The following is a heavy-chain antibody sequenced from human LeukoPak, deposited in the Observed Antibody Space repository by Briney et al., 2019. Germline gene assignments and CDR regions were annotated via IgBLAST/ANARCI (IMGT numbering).Heavy chain of an antibody. CDR1: GYTFTSYG. V-gene: IGHV1-18*04. D-gene: IGHD2-2*01. J-gene: IGHJ4*02. CDR3: ARGDCSSTSCYGDFDY. CDR2: ISAYNGNT. Sequence: ASVKVSCKASGYTFTSYGISWVRQAPGQGLEWMGWISAYNGNTNYAQKLQGRVTMTTDTSTSTAYMELRSLRSDDTAVYYCARGDCSSTSCYGDFDYWGQGTLVTVSS.